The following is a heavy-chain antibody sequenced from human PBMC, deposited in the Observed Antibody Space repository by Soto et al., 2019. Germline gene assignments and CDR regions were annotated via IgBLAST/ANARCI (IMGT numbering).Heavy chain of an antibody. CDR3: TTWLTAHFDY. CDR1: GFTFSSYT. D-gene: IGHD2-21*02. Sequence: EVHLLESGGGLVQPGWSLRLSCAASGFTFSSYTLNWVRRAPGKGLEWVATSSDRRTGNTHYSDSVRGRFTLSRDYSRNILFLQMDSMRSDDTALYYCTTWLTAHFDYWGRGTQVTVSS. V-gene: IGHV3-23*01. J-gene: IGHJ4*02. CDR2: SSDRRTGNT.